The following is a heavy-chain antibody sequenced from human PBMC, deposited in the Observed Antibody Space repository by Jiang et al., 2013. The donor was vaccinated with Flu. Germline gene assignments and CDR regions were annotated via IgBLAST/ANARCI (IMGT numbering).Heavy chain of an antibody. D-gene: IGHD4-17*01. Sequence: GPGLVKPSQTLSLTCTVSGGSISSGSYYWSWIRQPAGKGLEWIGRIYTSGSTNYNPSLKSRVTISVDTSKNQFSPKLSSVTAADTAVYYCARVTPVDYGDYGTGGAFDIWGQGTMVTVSS. V-gene: IGHV4-61*02. CDR3: ARVTPVDYGDYGTGGAFDI. CDR2: IYTSGST. J-gene: IGHJ3*02. CDR1: GGSISSGSYY.